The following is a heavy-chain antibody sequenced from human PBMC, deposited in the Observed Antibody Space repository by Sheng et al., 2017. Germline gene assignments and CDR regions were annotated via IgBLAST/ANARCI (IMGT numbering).Heavy chain of an antibody. Sequence: QKQLQESGPGLVKPSETLSLTCTVSGGSISGSDYSWAWIRQPPGKTLEWIGSVYYTGTTHYDPSLESRVTVSVDTSKNQFYLKVTSMTAADAAVYYCVRDMRVAARPVLDSWGQGVLVTVSS. CDR2: VYYTGTT. CDR1: GGSISGSDYS. J-gene: IGHJ4*02. CDR3: VRDMRVAARPVLDS. D-gene: IGHD6-6*01. V-gene: IGHV4-39*07.